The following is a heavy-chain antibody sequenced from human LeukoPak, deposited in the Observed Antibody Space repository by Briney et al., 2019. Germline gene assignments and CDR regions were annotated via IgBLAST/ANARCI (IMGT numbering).Heavy chain of an antibody. D-gene: IGHD3-10*01. CDR1: GFTFSSYG. J-gene: IGHJ5*02. Sequence: PGGSLRLSCAASGFTFSSYGMHWVRQAPGKGLEWVAIIWYDGSNKYYADSVKGRFTISRDNSKNTLYLQMNSLRAEDTAVYYCARDQNGRRGAHLRPWGQGTLVTVSS. CDR3: ARDQNGRRGAHLRP. CDR2: IWYDGSNK. V-gene: IGHV3-33*01.